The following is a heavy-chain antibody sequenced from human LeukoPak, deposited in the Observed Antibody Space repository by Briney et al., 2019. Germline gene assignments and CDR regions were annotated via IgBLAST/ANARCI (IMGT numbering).Heavy chain of an antibody. CDR3: ARGNYSSGWYVY. CDR1: GGTFSSYA. Sequence: ASVKVSCKASGGTFSSYAISWVRQAPGQGLEWMGRIIPILGIANYAQKFQGRVTITADKSTSTAYMELSSLRSKDTAVYYCARGNYSSGWYVYWGQGTLVTVSS. CDR2: IIPILGIA. V-gene: IGHV1-69*04. J-gene: IGHJ4*02. D-gene: IGHD6-19*01.